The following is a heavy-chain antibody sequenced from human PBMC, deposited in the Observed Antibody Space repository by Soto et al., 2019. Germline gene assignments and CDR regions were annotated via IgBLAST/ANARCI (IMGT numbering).Heavy chain of an antibody. CDR2: IRGDGGAT. CDR3: AKDRRGGEYPAFDL. Sequence: EVQLLESGGGLVQPGGSLRLSCAASGFTVSDYDMGWVRQAPGKGLEWVSLIRGDGGATYHADSVEGRLTISRDTSENTVHLQMNSLRAEDTALYYCAKDRRGGEYPAFDLWGQGTMVTVSS. V-gene: IGHV3-23*01. D-gene: IGHD2-21*01. J-gene: IGHJ3*01. CDR1: GFTVSDYD.